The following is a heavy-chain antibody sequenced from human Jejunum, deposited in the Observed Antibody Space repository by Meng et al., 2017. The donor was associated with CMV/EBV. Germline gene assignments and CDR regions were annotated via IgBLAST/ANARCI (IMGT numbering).Heavy chain of an antibody. CDR3: AKEGVGGHFDY. Sequence: GESLKSSCVDSGFSFRRFVIRWVRQAPSKGLEWVTYADAVKGRFTISRDISKNTLFLQMNSLRAEDTAVYYCAKEGVGGHFDYWGQGTLVTVSS. CDR1: GFSFRRFV. D-gene: IGHD2-8*01. V-gene: IGHV3-30*02. J-gene: IGHJ4*02.